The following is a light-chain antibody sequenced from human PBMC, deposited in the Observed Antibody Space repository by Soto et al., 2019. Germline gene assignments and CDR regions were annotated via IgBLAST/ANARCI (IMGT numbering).Light chain of an antibody. J-gene: IGKJ4*01. V-gene: IGKV3-20*01. CDR3: QHFGRSPLT. CDR1: QTVRNNY. CDR2: DAS. Sequence: EFVLTQTPGTLSLSPGERTTLSSRASQTVRNNYLAWYQQKPGQAPRLLIYDASSRATGIPDRFSGGGSGTDFTLTISRLEPEDFAVYYCQHFGRSPLTFGGGTKVDI.